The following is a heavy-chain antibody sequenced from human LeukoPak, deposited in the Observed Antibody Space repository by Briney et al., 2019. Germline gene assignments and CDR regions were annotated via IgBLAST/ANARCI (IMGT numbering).Heavy chain of an antibody. V-gene: IGHV4-31*03. CDR2: IYYSGST. CDR1: GGSISSGGYY. CDR3: AGEVILEGPLVGARRFDY. D-gene: IGHD1-26*01. Sequence: PSQTLSLTCTVSGGSISSGGYYWSWIRQHPGKGLEWIGYIYYSGSTYYNPSLKSRVTISVDTSKNQFSLKLSSVTAADTAVYYCAGEVILEGPLVGARRFDYWGQGTLVTVSS. J-gene: IGHJ4*02.